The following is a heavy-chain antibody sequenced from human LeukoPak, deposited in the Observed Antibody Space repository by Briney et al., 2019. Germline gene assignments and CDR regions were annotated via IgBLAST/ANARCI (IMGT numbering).Heavy chain of an antibody. J-gene: IGHJ2*01. Sequence: SQTLSLTCTVSGGSVSSGVYYWSWIRQHPGKGLEWFGYIYYTGSTYYIPSLRSRVTISLDTSKSQFSLKLSSVTAADTAVYYCASGEMGTIWECFDLWGRGTLVTVSS. CDR1: GGSVSSGVYY. CDR2: IYYTGST. CDR3: ASGEMGTIWECFDL. D-gene: IGHD5-24*01. V-gene: IGHV4-31*03.